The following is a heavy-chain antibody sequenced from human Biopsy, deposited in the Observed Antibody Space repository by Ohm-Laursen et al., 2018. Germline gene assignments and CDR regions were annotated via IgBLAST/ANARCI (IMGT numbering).Heavy chain of an antibody. D-gene: IGHD5-24*01. V-gene: IGHV4-59*12. CDR2: IYFTGRT. Sequence: PSQTLSLTCTVSGGPIDSYYWSWIRQPPGKALEGIGYIYFTGRTSYNPYLKSRVPMSVNKSKNQISLRLSSVTAADTAVYYCASAGYNPDWNFDLWGRGTRVTVSS. CDR1: GGPIDSYY. J-gene: IGHJ2*01. CDR3: ASAGYNPDWNFDL.